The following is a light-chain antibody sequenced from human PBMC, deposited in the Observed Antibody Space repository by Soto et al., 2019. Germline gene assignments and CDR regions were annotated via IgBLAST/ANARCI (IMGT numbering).Light chain of an antibody. CDR2: SNN. CDR3: QSYDSSLRGHV. V-gene: IGLV1-40*01. J-gene: IGLJ1*01. CDR1: SSNIEASYD. Sequence: QYVPTQPPSVSGALGQRVTISCTGSSSNIEASYDVHWYQQLPGTAPKLLIHSNNIRPSGVPDRFSGSKSRASASLAITGLQAEDEADYYCQSYDSSLRGHVFGTGTKLTVL.